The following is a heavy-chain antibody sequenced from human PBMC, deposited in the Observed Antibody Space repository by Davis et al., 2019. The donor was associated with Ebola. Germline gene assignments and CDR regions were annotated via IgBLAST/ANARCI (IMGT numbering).Heavy chain of an antibody. CDR2: ISAYNGHR. CDR3: ARDQGAGQLDS. J-gene: IGHJ4*02. Sequence: AASVKVSCKASGYTFSTSGISWLRQAPGQGLEWMAWISAYNGHRKYAQKFQGRVTMTTDTSTSTAYMDLRSLTSDDTAVYYCARDQGAGQLDSWGQGTLVTVSS. V-gene: IGHV1-18*04. CDR1: GYTFSTSG.